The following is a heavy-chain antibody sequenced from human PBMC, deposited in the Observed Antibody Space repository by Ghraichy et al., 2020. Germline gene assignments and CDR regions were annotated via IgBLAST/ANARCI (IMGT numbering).Heavy chain of an antibody. J-gene: IGHJ4*02. D-gene: IGHD5-12*01. CDR1: GGSISNYY. V-gene: IGHV4-59*01. CDR2: IYYRGGT. Sequence: SETLSLTCTVSGGSISNYYWSWIRQPPGKGLEWIGYIYYRGGTNYNPSLKSRVTISVDTSKNQFSLKLSSVTAADTAVYYCARVHGGYCPFDYWGQGTLVTVSS. CDR3: ARVHGGYCPFDY.